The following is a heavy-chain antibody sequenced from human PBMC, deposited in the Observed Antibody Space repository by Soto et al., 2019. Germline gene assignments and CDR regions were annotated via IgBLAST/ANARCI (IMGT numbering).Heavy chain of an antibody. D-gene: IGHD3-16*01. CDR1: GGTFSSYA. CDR2: IIPIFGTA. V-gene: IGHV1-69*01. J-gene: IGHJ6*02. Sequence: QVQLVQSGAEVKKPGSSVKVSCKASGGTFSSYAISCVRQAPGQGLEWMGGIIPIFGTANSAQKFQGRVTITADESTSTAYMELSSLRSVDTAVYYCARVPSGARLGLYYYGMDVWGQGTTVTVSS. CDR3: ARVPSGARLGLYYYGMDV.